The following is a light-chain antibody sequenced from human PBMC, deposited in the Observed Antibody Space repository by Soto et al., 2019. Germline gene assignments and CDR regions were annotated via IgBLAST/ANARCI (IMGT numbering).Light chain of an antibody. J-gene: IGKJ2*01. Sequence: EIQMTQSPSSLSASLGDRVTITCQASQDINDYSNWYQQKPGKAPRLLIYGASFLEVGVPSRLSGSGSETHFTLTISSLQPEDVATYYCQKYDSRPYTLRRGTRLEI. CDR1: QDINDY. CDR3: QKYDSRPYT. V-gene: IGKV1-33*01. CDR2: GAS.